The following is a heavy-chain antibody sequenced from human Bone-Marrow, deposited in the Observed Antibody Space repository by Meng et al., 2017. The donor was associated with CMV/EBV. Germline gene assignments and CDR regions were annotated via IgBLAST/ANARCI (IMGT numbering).Heavy chain of an antibody. J-gene: IGHJ4*02. CDR3: TRDLLSGLTSDY. Sequence: ESLKISCTVSGGSISSSSYYWGWVRQPPGKGLEWIASIYYSGSTYYSPSLASRVTISVDTSKNQFSLKVSSVTAADTAVYYCTRDLLSGLTSDYWGQGTRVTGYS. V-gene: IGHV4-39*07. CDR2: IYYSGST. D-gene: IGHD1-14*01. CDR1: GGSISSSSYY.